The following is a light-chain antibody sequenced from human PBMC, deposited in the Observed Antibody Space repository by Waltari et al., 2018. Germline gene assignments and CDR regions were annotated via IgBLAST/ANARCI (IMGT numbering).Light chain of an antibody. V-gene: IGKV1-5*03. CDR1: QSIGSS. J-gene: IGKJ4*01. CDR3: QQCNSYLLT. Sequence: DIQMTQSPSTLSASVGDRVTITCRASQSIGSSLAWYQQKPGKAPKVVIYEASSLESGVPSRFSGSGSGTEFTLTISSLQPDDFVTYYCQQCNSYLLTFGGGTKVEIK. CDR2: EAS.